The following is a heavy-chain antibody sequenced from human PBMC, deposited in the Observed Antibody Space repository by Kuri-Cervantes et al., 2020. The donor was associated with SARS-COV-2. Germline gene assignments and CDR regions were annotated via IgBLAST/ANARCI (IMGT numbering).Heavy chain of an antibody. V-gene: IGHV3-21*01. D-gene: IGHD2-2*01. CDR2: ISSSSSYI. J-gene: IGHJ4*02. CDR3: ARFCSTSCTDY. CDR1: GFTFSSYS. Sequence: GGSLRLSCAASGFTFSSYSMNWVRQSPGKGLEWVSSISSSSSYIYYADSVKGRLTISRDNAKNSLYLQMNSLRAEDTAVDYCARFCSTSCTDYWGQGTLVTVSS.